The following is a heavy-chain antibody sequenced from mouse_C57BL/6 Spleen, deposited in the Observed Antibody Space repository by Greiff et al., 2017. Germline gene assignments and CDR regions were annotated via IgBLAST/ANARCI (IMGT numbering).Heavy chain of an antibody. Sequence: EVQLVESGGGLVQPGGSLSLSCAASGFTFTDYYMSWVRQPPGKALEWLGFIRNKANGYTTEYSASVKGRFTISRDNSQSILYLQMNALRAEDSATYYCARSLITASAMDYWGQGTSVTVSS. V-gene: IGHV7-3*01. D-gene: IGHD1-1*01. CDR2: IRNKANGYTT. CDR1: GFTFTDYY. J-gene: IGHJ4*01. CDR3: ARSLITASAMDY.